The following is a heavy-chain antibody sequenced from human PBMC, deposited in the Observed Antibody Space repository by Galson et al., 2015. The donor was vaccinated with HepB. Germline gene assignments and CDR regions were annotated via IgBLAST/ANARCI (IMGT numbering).Heavy chain of an antibody. CDR3: ARRIAIRDNGMDV. J-gene: IGHJ6*02. V-gene: IGHV3-73*01. CDR2: IRGKANNYAT. CDR1: GFPFSDYP. Sequence: SLRLSCAASGFPFSDYPMNWVRQAPGRGLEWVGRIRGKANNYATAYAASVRGRFTISSDDSKNTTYLHMKSLKTEDTAIYYCARRIAIRDNGMDVWGQGTTVTVSS. D-gene: IGHD6-13*01.